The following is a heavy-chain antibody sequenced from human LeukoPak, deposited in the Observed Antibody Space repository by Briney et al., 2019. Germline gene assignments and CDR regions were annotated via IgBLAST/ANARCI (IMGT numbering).Heavy chain of an antibody. Sequence: GGSVTVSCKASGYTFGAYYMYWVRQAPGQGLEWMGWISPNSGGTNYTQKFQGRVTMTRDTSINTAYMELSRLTSDDTAVYFCATWGLHFDMWGQGTMVIVAS. J-gene: IGHJ3*02. CDR3: ATWGLHFDM. V-gene: IGHV1-2*02. CDR1: GYTFGAYY. CDR2: ISPNSGGT. D-gene: IGHD3-16*01.